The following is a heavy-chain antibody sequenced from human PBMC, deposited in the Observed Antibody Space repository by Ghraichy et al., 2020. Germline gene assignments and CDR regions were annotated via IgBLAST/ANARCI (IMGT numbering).Heavy chain of an antibody. V-gene: IGHV4-31*03. CDR2: IYYRGNT. CDR1: GGSISSDGYY. J-gene: IGHJ4*02. Sequence: SETLSLTCTVSGGSISSDGYYWNWIRQFPGKGLEWVGYIYYRGNTYYSTSLESRVTISVDTSKNQFSLRLSSVTAADTAVYFCASIPGASNACSSTNCYLHYWGQGTLVTVSS. D-gene: IGHD2-2*01. CDR3: ASIPGASNACSSTNCYLHY.